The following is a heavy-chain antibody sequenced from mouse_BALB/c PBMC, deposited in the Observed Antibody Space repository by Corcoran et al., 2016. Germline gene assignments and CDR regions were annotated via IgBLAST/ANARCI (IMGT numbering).Heavy chain of an antibody. Sequence: EVQLQQSGRELVKPGTSVKMSCKASGYTSTSHVRQWAKQQPGQGLEWIGYINPYNDGTKYNEKSKGKATLTSDKSSSTAYMELSSLTSEDSAVYYCARGDYGTLIAYWGQGTLVTVSA. CDR1: GYTSTSHV. CDR2: INPYNDGT. V-gene: IGHV1S136*01. CDR3: ARGDYGTLIAY. J-gene: IGHJ3*01. D-gene: IGHD2-1*01.